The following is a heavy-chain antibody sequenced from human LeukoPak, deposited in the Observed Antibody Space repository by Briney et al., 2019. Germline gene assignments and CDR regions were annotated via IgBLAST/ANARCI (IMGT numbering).Heavy chain of an antibody. CDR1: GYSISSGYY. V-gene: IGHV4-38-2*02. CDR2: IYHSGST. D-gene: IGHD6-13*01. J-gene: IGHJ5*02. CDR3: ARGIYWFDP. Sequence: SETLSLTCSVSGYSISSGYYWDWIRQPPGKGLEWIGSIYHSGSTYYNPSLKSRVTISVDTSKNQFSLKLSSVTAADTAVYYCARGIYWFDPWGQGILVTVSS.